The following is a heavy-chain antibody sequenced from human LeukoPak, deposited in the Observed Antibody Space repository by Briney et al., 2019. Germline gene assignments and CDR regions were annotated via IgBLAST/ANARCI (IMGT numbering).Heavy chain of an antibody. CDR2: INPDSGGT. CDR1: GYTFTGYY. D-gene: IGHD3-9*01. Sequence: ASVKVSCKSSGYTFTGYYMHWVRQAPGQGLEWMGWINPDSGGTNYAQKFQGRVTMTRDTSSSTAYMELSRLRSDDTAVYYCARTAIFPPFSFDYCCHGTLVTVSS. J-gene: IGHJ4*01. V-gene: IGHV1-2*02. CDR3: ARTAIFPPFSFDY.